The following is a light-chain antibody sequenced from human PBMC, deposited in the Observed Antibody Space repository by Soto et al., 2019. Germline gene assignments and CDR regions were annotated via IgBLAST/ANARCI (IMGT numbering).Light chain of an antibody. J-gene: IGKJ4*01. CDR3: QQRKNWPPLT. CDR2: DAT. CDR1: QSVSSY. Sequence: EIVLTQFPVTLSLSPGERATLSCRASQSVSSYLAWYQQKPGQAPRLLIYDATNRATGIPSRFSGSGSGTDFTLTISSLEPEDFAVYYCQQRKNWPPLTFGGGTKVEIK. V-gene: IGKV3-11*01.